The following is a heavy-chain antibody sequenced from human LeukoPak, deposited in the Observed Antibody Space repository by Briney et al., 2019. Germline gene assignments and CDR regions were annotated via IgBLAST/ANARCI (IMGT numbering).Heavy chain of an antibody. V-gene: IGHV1-2*04. Sequence: ASVKVSCKASGYTFTGYYMHWVRQATGQGLEWMGWINPNSGGTNYAQKFQGWVTMTRDTSISTAYMELSRLRSDDTAVYYCARVRARTAMVSYFDYWGQGTLVTVSS. CDR3: ARVRARTAMVSYFDY. CDR2: INPNSGGT. D-gene: IGHD5-18*01. J-gene: IGHJ4*02. CDR1: GYTFTGYY.